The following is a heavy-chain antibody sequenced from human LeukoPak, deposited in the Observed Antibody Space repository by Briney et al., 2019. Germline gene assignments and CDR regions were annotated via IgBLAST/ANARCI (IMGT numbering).Heavy chain of an antibody. Sequence: SETLSLTSTASGGSISSGGYYWSWIRQLPGKGLEWIGYIYYSGSTYYNPSLKSRVTISLDTSKKQFSLKLSSVTAANTTVYYCARVARDSSGYTLDYWGQGILVTVSS. CDR3: ARVARDSSGYTLDY. CDR1: GGSISSGGYY. D-gene: IGHD3-22*01. V-gene: IGHV4-31*03. J-gene: IGHJ4*02. CDR2: IYYSGST.